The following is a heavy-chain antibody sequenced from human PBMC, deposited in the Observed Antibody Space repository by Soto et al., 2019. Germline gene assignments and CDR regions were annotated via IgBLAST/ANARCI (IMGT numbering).Heavy chain of an antibody. V-gene: IGHV1-69*13. CDR3: ARVRCFNGLCHTADYGMDV. CDR2: IIPISGTT. D-gene: IGHD2-8*01. CDR1: GDVFRSYG. Sequence: ASVKVSCKASGDVFRSYGINWVRQAPGQGVEWMGGIIPISGTTNYAQKFQGRVAITADESTDTVYMELSRLRSEDTAVYFCARVRCFNGLCHTADYGMDVWGQGTTVTVSS. J-gene: IGHJ6*02.